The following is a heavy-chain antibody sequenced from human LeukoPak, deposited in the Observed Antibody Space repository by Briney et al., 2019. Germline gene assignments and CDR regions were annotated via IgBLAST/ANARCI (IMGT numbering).Heavy chain of an antibody. Sequence: GASVKVSCKASGYTFTSYDVNWVRQATGQGLEWMGWMNPNSGNTGYAQKFQGRVTMTRNTSISTAYMEPSSLRSEDTAVYYCARGPTWNYVVPLDYWGQGALVTVSS. V-gene: IGHV1-8*01. J-gene: IGHJ4*02. CDR3: ARGPTWNYVVPLDY. CDR1: GYTFTSYD. CDR2: MNPNSGNT. D-gene: IGHD1-7*01.